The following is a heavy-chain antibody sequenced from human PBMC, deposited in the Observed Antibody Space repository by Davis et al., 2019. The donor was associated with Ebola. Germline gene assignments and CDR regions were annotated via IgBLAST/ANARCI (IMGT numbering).Heavy chain of an antibody. CDR3: AKERSSGWYPNYFDY. J-gene: IGHJ4*02. Sequence: GESLKISCAASGFTFSSYAMSWVRQAPGKGLEWVSAISGSGGSTYYADSVKGRFTISRDNSKNTLYLQMNSLRAEDTAVYYCAKERSSGWYPNYFDYWGQGTLVTVSP. CDR1: GFTFSSYA. D-gene: IGHD6-19*01. V-gene: IGHV3-23*01. CDR2: ISGSGGST.